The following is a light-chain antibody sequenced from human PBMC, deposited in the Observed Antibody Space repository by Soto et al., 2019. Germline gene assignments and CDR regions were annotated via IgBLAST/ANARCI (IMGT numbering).Light chain of an antibody. CDR1: QSVSSY. V-gene: IGKV3-11*01. Sequence: EIVLTQSPATLSLSPGERATLSCRASQSVSSYLAWYQQKPGQAPRLLMSDASNRATGIPPRFSGSGSGTDFTLTISTLEPEDFAVYYCQHRSEWPVSFGQGTRLETK. CDR3: QHRSEWPVS. J-gene: IGKJ5*01. CDR2: DAS.